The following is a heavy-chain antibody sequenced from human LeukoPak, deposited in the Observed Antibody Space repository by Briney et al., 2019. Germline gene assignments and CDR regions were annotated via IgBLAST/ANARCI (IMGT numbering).Heavy chain of an antibody. D-gene: IGHD3-22*01. CDR2: IYYSGGT. Sequence: SQTLSLTCTVSGGSISSGGYYWNWIRQHPGKGLEWIGYIYYSGGTYYNPSLKSRVTISVDTSKNQFSLKLSSVTAADTAVYYCARFDGLSSYYYDSSGPMGYFDLWGRGTLVTVSS. V-gene: IGHV4-31*03. J-gene: IGHJ2*01. CDR3: ARFDGLSSYYYDSSGPMGYFDL. CDR1: GGSISSGGYY.